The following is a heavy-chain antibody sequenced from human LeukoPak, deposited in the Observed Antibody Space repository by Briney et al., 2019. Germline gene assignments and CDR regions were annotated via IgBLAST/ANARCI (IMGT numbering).Heavy chain of an antibody. J-gene: IGHJ4*02. CDR1: GFTFSHYG. CDR2: IWSDGTNT. D-gene: IGHD4-11*01. V-gene: IGHV3-33*01. CDR3: ARDGMATVTFDY. Sequence: PGGSLRLSCATSGFTFSHYGMHWVRQAPGKGLEWVAVIWSDGTNTYYGDPVKGRFTISRDNFQRTVYLQMNSLRAEDTAVYYCARDGMATVTFDYWGQGTLVTVSS.